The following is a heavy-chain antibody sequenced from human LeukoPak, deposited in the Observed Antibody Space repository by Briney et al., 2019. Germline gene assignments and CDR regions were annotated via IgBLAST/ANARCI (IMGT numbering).Heavy chain of an antibody. J-gene: IGHJ4*02. Sequence: SETLSLTCAISGDSVSSNGVAWNWIRQSPSRVLEWLGRTYYGSKWSNDYALSVKSRITINPDTSKNQFSLHLNSVTPEDTAVYYCTRGRNSAFAYWGQGTLVTVSS. CDR1: GDSVSSNGVA. D-gene: IGHD1-14*01. CDR3: TRGRNSAFAY. CDR2: TYYGSKWSN. V-gene: IGHV6-1*01.